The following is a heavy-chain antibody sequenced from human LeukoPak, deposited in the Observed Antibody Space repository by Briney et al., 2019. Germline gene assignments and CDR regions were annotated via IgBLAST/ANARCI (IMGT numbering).Heavy chain of an antibody. D-gene: IGHD2-21*02. CDR1: GFTFSSYG. CDR3: AKDQCGVVTGAFDI. J-gene: IGHJ3*02. CDR2: ISYDGSNK. Sequence: PGGSLRLSCAASGFTFSSYGMHWVRQAPGKGLEWVAVISYDGSNKHYADSVKGRFTISRDNSKNTLYLQMNSLRAEDTAVYYCAKDQCGVVTGAFDIWGQGTMVTVSS. V-gene: IGHV3-30*18.